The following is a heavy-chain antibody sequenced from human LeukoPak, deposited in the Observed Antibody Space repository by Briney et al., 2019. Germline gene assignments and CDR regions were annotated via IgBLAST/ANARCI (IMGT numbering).Heavy chain of an antibody. CDR1: GGSFSSYY. D-gene: IGHD6-13*01. CDR2: IYTSGST. V-gene: IGHV4-4*07. Sequence: SGTLSLTCTVSGGSFSSYYWNWIRQPAGKGLEWIGRIYTSGSTNYNPSLKSRVTMSVDTSKNQFSLKLTSVTAADTAVYYCARAGDSTSPLDYWGQGTLVTVSS. CDR3: ARAGDSTSPLDY. J-gene: IGHJ4*02.